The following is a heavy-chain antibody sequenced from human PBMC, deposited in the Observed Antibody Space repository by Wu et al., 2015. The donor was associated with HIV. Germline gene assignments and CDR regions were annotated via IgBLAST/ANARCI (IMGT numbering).Heavy chain of an antibody. V-gene: IGHV1-2*02. CDR2: INPNSGGT. CDR1: GYTFTGYY. J-gene: IGHJ3*02. Sequence: QVQLVQSGAEVKKPGASVKVSCKASGYTFTGYYIHWVRQAPGQGLDWMGWINPNSGGTNYAQKFQGRVTMTRDTSSSIAYLALSRLRSDDTAVYYCARPVGYDSSAYYLDAFDIWGQGTMVTVSS. CDR3: ARPVGYDSSAYYLDAFDI. D-gene: IGHD3-22*01.